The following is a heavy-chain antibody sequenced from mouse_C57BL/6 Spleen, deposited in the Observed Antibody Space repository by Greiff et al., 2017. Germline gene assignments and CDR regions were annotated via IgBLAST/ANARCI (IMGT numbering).Heavy chain of an antibody. Sequence: VQLQQSGAELVRPGASVTLSCKASGYTFTDYEMHWVKQTPVHGLEWIGAIDPETGGTAYNQKFKGKARLTADKSSSTAYMELRSLTSEDSAVYYCTRGDYEGAYAMDYWGQGTSVTVSS. V-gene: IGHV1-15*01. CDR1: GYTFTDYE. CDR2: IDPETGGT. J-gene: IGHJ4*01. D-gene: IGHD2-4*01. CDR3: TRGDYEGAYAMDY.